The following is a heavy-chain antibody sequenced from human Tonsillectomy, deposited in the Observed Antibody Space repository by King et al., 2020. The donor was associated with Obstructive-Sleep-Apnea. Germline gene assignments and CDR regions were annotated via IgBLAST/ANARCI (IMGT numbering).Heavy chain of an antibody. J-gene: IGHJ5*02. CDR1: GGSISSGGYS. Sequence: QLQESGSGLVKPSQTLSLTCAVSGGSISSGGYSWTWIRQPPGKGLEWIGYISHSGSTYYNPTLKSPVTISIDRSKNQFSLNLSSVTAADTAVYYCAREGSSSTSFWNNWFDPWGQGTLVTVSS. D-gene: IGHD2-2*01. CDR2: ISHSGST. V-gene: IGHV4-30-2*01. CDR3: AREGSSSTSFWNNWFDP.